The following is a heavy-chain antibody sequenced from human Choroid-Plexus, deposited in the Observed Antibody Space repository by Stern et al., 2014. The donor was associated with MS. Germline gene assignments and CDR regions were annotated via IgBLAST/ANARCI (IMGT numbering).Heavy chain of an antibody. CDR1: GFTFGSCA. CDR3: AKDRHYLTYFFDH. V-gene: IGHV3-30*18. J-gene: IGHJ5*02. CDR2: GSYDGSNK. D-gene: IGHD2/OR15-2a*01. Sequence: QVQLVESGGGVVQPGRPLRLSCVASGFTFGSCAMHWVRQAPGKGLEWGAGGSYDGSNKYYADSVKGRFTISRDNSQNTLYMQMSSLRPEDTAVYYCAKDRHYLTYFFDHWGQGSLVTVSS.